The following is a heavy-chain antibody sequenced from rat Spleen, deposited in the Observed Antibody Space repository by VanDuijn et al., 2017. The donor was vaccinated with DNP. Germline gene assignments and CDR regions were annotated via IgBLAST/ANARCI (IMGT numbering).Heavy chain of an antibody. J-gene: IGHJ2*01. CDR2: ISYDGSDT. CDR1: RITFSDHN. Sequence: EVQLVESGGGLVQPGRSLKLSCEVSRITFSDHNMAWVRQAPKKSLEWVATISYDGSDTYYRDSVKGRFTISRDNAKNTLYLQMDSLRSEDTATYYCAGRPPPTRGPFDYWGQGVTVTVSS. CDR3: AGRPPPTRGPFDY. V-gene: IGHV5-7*01. D-gene: IGHD1-4*01.